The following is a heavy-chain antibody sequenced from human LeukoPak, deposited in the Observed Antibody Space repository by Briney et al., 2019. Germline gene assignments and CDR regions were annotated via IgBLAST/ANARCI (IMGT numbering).Heavy chain of an antibody. Sequence: GGSLRLSCAASRFTFSSYAMTWVRQPPGKGLEWVAAISGSGSSTYYADSVKGRFTLSRDYPKNTLYLQMNSLRAEDTAVYFCAKYSGSYYYPPNWDSWGQGTLVTVSS. CDR1: RFTFSSYA. D-gene: IGHD1-26*01. V-gene: IGHV3-23*01. J-gene: IGHJ4*02. CDR2: ISGSGSST. CDR3: AKYSGSYYYPPNWDS.